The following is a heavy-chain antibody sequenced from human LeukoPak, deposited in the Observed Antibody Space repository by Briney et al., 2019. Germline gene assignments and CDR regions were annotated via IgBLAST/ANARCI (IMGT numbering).Heavy chain of an antibody. CDR1: GGTFSSYA. V-gene: IGHV1-69*13. CDR2: IIPIFGTA. CDR3: ARGIRCGGDCYHDY. Sequence: GASVKVSCKASGGTFSSYAISWVRQAPGQGLEWMGGIIPIFGTANYAQKFQGRVMITADESTSTAYMELSSLRAEDTAVHYCARGIRCGGDCYHDYWGQGTLVTVSS. D-gene: IGHD2-21*02. J-gene: IGHJ4*02.